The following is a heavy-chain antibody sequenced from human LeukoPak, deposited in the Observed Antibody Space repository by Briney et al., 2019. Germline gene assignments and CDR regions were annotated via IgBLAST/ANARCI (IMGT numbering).Heavy chain of an antibody. CDR2: IDSSGTYI. CDR1: GFIFNYYT. D-gene: IGHD1-26*01. CDR3: VRDIHSSRFDY. Sequence: GGSLRLSCAASGFIFNYYTMNWVRQAPGKRPEWIASIDSSGTYIHYAASVKGPFTISRDNARDPVYLQMNNLRADDTAVYYCVRDIHSSRFDYWGHGTLVTVSS. V-gene: IGHV3-21*01. J-gene: IGHJ4*01.